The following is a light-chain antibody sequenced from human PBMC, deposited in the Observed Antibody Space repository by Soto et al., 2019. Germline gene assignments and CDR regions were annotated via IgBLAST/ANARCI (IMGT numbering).Light chain of an antibody. J-gene: IGLJ1*01. V-gene: IGLV1-44*01. Sequence: QSALTQPPSASGTPGQRVTISCSGSSSNIGSNTVNWYQQLPGTAPKLLIYSNNQRPSGVPDRFSGSKSGTSASLAISGLQSEDEAHYYSAAWDDSLNAYVFGNGTKVTVL. CDR1: SSNIGSNT. CDR2: SNN. CDR3: AAWDDSLNAYV.